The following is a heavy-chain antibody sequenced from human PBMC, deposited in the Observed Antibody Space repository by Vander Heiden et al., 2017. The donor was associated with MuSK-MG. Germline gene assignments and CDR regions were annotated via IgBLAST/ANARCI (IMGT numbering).Heavy chain of an antibody. CDR2: ISGSGGST. V-gene: IGHV3-23*01. CDR3: AKVPEYDVHVGNFDY. D-gene: IGHD3-10*02. J-gene: IGHJ4*02. CDR1: GFTFSSYA. Sequence: EVQLLESGGGLVQPGGSLSLSCAASGFTFSSYAMSWVRQAPGKGLEWVSAISGSGGSTYYADSGKGRFTISRDNSKNTLYVQMNRLRAEDTAVYYCAKVPEYDVHVGNFDYWGQGTMVTVYS.